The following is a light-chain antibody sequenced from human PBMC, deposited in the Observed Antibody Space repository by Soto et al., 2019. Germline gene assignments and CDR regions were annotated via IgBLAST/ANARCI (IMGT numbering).Light chain of an antibody. J-gene: IGKJ1*01. CDR2: GAS. V-gene: IGKV3-15*01. CDR3: QQYNNWPPMA. Sequence: EIVMTQSPATLSVSPGERATLSGRASQSVSSNLAWYQQKPGQAPRLLIYGASTRATGIPARFSGSGSGTWFTLTISSLQSEDFAVYYCQQYNNWPPMAFGQGTKVEIK. CDR1: QSVSSN.